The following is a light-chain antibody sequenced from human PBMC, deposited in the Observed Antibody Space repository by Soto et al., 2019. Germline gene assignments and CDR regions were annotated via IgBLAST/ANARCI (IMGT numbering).Light chain of an antibody. CDR3: LQYNGYYRT. CDR2: DAS. J-gene: IGKJ1*01. V-gene: IGKV1-5*01. Sequence: IRRPQYPYTLSASLGDTFTISCLSSQTISGWLAWYQQRPGKAPNLLIFDASTLESGAPSRFSGSGSGTTFTLTISSLQSDDFATYYCLQYNGYYRTFGQGTKVDIK. CDR1: QTISGW.